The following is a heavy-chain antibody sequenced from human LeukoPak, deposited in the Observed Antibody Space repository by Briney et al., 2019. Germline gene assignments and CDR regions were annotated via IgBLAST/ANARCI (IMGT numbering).Heavy chain of an antibody. CDR1: GFTFSSYA. CDR2: ISGSGGST. D-gene: IGHD6-19*01. Sequence: AGGSLRLSCAASGFTFSSYAMSWVRQAPGKGLEWVSAISGSGGSTYYADSVKGRFTISRDNSKNTLYLQMNSLRAEDTAVYYCAKDLQWLSYFDYWGQGTLVTVSS. V-gene: IGHV3-23*01. CDR3: AKDLQWLSYFDY. J-gene: IGHJ4*02.